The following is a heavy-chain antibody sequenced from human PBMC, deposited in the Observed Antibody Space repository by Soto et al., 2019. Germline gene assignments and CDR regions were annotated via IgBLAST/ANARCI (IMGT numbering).Heavy chain of an antibody. D-gene: IGHD6-25*01. Sequence: QVQLVQSGGEVKKPGASVKVSCRASGYTFTSYGIAWVRQAPGQGPEWMGWFSTYNGNTNSAQKFQGRLVLTTDTAANTAYMELRSLTSDDTAIYYFARGSGGPGYEMHVWGKGTTVTVSS. CDR3: ARGSGGPGYEMHV. J-gene: IGHJ6*04. CDR1: GYTFTSYG. CDR2: FSTYNGNT. V-gene: IGHV1-18*01.